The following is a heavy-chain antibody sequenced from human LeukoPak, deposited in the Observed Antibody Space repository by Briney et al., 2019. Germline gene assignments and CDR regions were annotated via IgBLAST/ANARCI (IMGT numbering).Heavy chain of an antibody. J-gene: IGHJ6*03. D-gene: IGHD1-26*01. CDR1: GYSFTSYW. CDR2: IYPGDPDT. CDR3: ARLDSGSYSYYYYYMDV. Sequence: GESLKISCKGSGYSFTSYWIGWVRQMPGKGLEWMGIIYPGDPDTRYSPSFQGQVTISADKSISTAYLQWSSLKASDTAMYYCARLDSGSYSYYYYYMDVWGKGTTVTVSS. V-gene: IGHV5-51*01.